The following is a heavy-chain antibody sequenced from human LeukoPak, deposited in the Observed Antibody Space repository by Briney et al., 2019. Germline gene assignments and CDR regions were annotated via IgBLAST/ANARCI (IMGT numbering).Heavy chain of an antibody. CDR2: IYYSGST. CDR3: ARDPYYGSGNV. Sequence: SETLSLTCTVSGGSISSSSYYWGWIRQPPGKGLEWIGSIYYSGSTYYNPSLKSRVTISVDTSKNQFSLKLSSVTAADTAVYYCARDPYYGSGNVWGKGTTVTVSS. J-gene: IGHJ6*04. CDR1: GGSISSSSYY. V-gene: IGHV4-39*07. D-gene: IGHD3-10*01.